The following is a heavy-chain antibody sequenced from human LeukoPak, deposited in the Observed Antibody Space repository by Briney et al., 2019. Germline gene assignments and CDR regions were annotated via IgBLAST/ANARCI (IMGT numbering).Heavy chain of an antibody. CDR3: ARRVDSTGPLDY. CDR1: GYSFSSYW. CDR2: IYPGDSDT. V-gene: IGHV5-51*01. J-gene: IGHJ4*02. Sequence: GESLKISCKGSGYSFSSYWIAWVRQMPGKGLEWMGIIYPGDSDTTYSPSFRGQVTISADKSISTAYLQWSSLKASDTAMYYCARRVDSTGPLDYWGQGTLLTVSS. D-gene: IGHD3-22*01.